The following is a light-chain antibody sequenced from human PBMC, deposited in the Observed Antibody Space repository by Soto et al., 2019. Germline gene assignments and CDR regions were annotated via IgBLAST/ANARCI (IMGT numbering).Light chain of an antibody. CDR2: DVS. CDR1: SSDVGAYNY. J-gene: IGLJ1*01. V-gene: IGLV2-14*03. CDR3: SSYTTSSSYV. Sequence: QSVLTQPASVSGSPGQSITISCTGTSSDVGAYNYVSWYQQHPGKAPQLMIYDVSIRPSGISYRFSGSKSGNTASLTLSGLQAEDEADYYCSSYTTSSSYVFGTGTKVTVL.